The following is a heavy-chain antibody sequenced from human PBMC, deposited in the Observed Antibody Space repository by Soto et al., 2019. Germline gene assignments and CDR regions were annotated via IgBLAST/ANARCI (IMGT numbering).Heavy chain of an antibody. J-gene: IGHJ4*02. D-gene: IGHD6-13*01. Sequence: SPRLADAPAGFAFRCYAMSCVRKAPGKGLEWVSAISGSGGSTYYADSVKGRFTISRDNSKNTLYLQMNSLRAEDTAVYYCAKAGGEPLASPPYYFDYWGQGTLVTVSS. CDR1: GFAFRCYA. CDR2: ISGSGGST. CDR3: AKAGGEPLASPPYYFDY. V-gene: IGHV3-23*01.